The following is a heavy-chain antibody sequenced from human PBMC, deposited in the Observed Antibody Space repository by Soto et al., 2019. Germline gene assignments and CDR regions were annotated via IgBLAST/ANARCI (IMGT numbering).Heavy chain of an antibody. Sequence: QVQLVESGGGVVQPGRSLRLSCAASGFTFSTYAMHWVRQAPGKGLEWVAVIWYDGSNKYYADSVKGRFTISRDNSKNTLYLQMNSLRAEDTAVYYCARDLFRHFEWLLGSNFDYWGQGTLVTVSS. CDR1: GFTFSTYA. V-gene: IGHV3-33*01. CDR2: IWYDGSNK. CDR3: ARDLFRHFEWLLGSNFDY. D-gene: IGHD3-9*01. J-gene: IGHJ4*02.